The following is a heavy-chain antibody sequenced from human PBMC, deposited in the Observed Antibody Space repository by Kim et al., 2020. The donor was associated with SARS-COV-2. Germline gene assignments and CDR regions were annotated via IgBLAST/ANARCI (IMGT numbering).Heavy chain of an antibody. CDR1: GFTFRSYA. CDR2: ISGSGGST. CDR3: AKPGYSSGWYDGLDY. Sequence: GGSLRLSCVVSGFTFRSYAMSWVRQAPGKGLEWVSGISGSGGSTYYADSVKGRFTISRDNPKNTLFLQMNSLRAEDTALYYCAKPGYSSGWYDGLDYWGQGTLVTVSS. V-gene: IGHV3-23*01. J-gene: IGHJ4*02. D-gene: IGHD6-19*01.